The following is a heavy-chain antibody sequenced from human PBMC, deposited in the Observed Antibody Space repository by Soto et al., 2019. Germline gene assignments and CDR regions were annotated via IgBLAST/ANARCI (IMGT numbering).Heavy chain of an antibody. CDR2: IYYSGST. D-gene: IGHD2-2*01. Sequence: SETLSLTCTVSGGSISSSSYYWGWIRQPPGKGLEWIGSIYYSGSTYYNPSLKSRVTISVDTSKNQFSLKLSSVTAADTAVYYCARLARIVVPAARAGYGMDVWGQGTTVTVSS. J-gene: IGHJ6*02. CDR1: GGSISSSSYY. CDR3: ARLARIVVPAARAGYGMDV. V-gene: IGHV4-39*01.